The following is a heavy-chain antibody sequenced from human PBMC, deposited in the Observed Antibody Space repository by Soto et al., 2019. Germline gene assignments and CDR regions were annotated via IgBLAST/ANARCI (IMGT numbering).Heavy chain of an antibody. Sequence: HPVGSLILSCSSSVFTFSSYEINLFLQAPGKGLEWVSYISSSGSTIYYADSVKGRFTISIDNDKNSLYLQMNSLRAEDTAVYYCERSYSSKNDAFDIWGQGPXVTV. CDR3: ERSYSSKNDAFDI. J-gene: IGHJ3*02. V-gene: IGHV3-48*03. CDR2: ISSSGSTI. CDR1: VFTFSSYE. D-gene: IGHD6-13*01.